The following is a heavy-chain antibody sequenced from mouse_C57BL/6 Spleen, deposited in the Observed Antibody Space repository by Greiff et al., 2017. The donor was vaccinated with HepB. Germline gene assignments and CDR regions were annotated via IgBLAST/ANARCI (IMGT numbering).Heavy chain of an antibody. D-gene: IGHD6-1*01. CDR1: GYSITSGYD. CDR3: ARASGRDYAMDY. V-gene: IGHV3-1*01. CDR2: ISYSGST. J-gene: IGHJ4*01. Sequence: DVQLQESGPGMVKPSQSLSLTCTVTGYSITSGYDWHWIRHFPGNKLEWMGYISYSGSTNYNPSLKSRISITHDTSKNHFFLKLNSVTTEDTATYYCARASGRDYAMDYWGQGTSVTVSS.